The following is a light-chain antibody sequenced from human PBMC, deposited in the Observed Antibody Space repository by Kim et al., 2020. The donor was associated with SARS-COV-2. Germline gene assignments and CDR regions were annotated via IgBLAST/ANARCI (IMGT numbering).Light chain of an antibody. J-gene: IGLJ1*01. CDR1: KLGGKF. Sequence: SYELTQPPSVSVSPGQTASITCSGDKLGGKFVCXYQQKPGQSPVLVIYQDSKRPSGIPERFSGSNSGNTATLTISGTQPMDEADYYCQAWDSSTDYVFGT. CDR2: QDS. V-gene: IGLV3-1*01. CDR3: QAWDSSTDYV.